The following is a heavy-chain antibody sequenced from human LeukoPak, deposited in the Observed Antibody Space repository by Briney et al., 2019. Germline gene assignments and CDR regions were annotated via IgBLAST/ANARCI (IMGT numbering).Heavy chain of an antibody. J-gene: IGHJ4*02. V-gene: IGHV3-23*01. CDR1: GFTFSSYA. D-gene: IGHD1-26*01. CDR2: ISGSGGST. CDR3: TTDGSTTLSNTFDY. Sequence: GGSLRLSCAASGFTFSSYAMSWVRQAPGKGLEWVSAISGSGGSTYYADSVKGRFTISRDNSKNTLYLQMNSLKTEDTAIYYCTTDGSTTLSNTFDYWGQGTLVTVSS.